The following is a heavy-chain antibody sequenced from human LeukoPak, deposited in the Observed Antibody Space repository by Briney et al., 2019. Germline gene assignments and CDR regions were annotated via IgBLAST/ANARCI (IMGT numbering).Heavy chain of an antibody. CDR2: ISGSGGST. V-gene: IGHV3-23*01. CDR1: GFTFSSYA. J-gene: IGHJ4*02. D-gene: IGHD6-19*01. Sequence: GGSLRLSCAASGFTFSSYAMSWVRQAPGKGLEWVSGISGSGGSTHYADSVKDRFTISRDNSKSTLYLQMNSLRAEDTAVYYCAKDFGSGWYAFDSWGQGTLVTVSS. CDR3: AKDFGSGWYAFDS.